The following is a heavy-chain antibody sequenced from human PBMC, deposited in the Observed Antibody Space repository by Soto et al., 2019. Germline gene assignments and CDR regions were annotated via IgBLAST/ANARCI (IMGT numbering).Heavy chain of an antibody. CDR3: ARTGSRQSYYYYGMDV. CDR2: IYYSGST. V-gene: IGHV4-61*01. J-gene: IGHJ6*02. D-gene: IGHD2-15*01. Sequence: PSETLSLTCTVSGGSVSSGSHYWSWIRQPPGKGLEWIGYIYYSGSTNYNPSLKSRVTISVDTSKNQFSLKLSSVTAADTAVYYCARTGSRQSYYYYGMDVWGQGTTVTVSS. CDR1: GGSVSSGSHY.